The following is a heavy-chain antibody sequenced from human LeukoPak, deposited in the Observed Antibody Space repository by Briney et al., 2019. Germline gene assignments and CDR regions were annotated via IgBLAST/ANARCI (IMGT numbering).Heavy chain of an antibody. CDR1: GFTFSSYG. V-gene: IGHV3-33*01. CDR3: ARGPDCSGGGCYFDGDGYYFDY. Sequence: GGSLRLSCAASGFTFSSYGMHWVRQAPGKGLEWVAVIWDDGSHKYYAESVKGRFTISRDNSKNTMYLQMNSLRAEDTAMFYCARGPDCSGGGCYFDGDGYYFDYWGQGTPVTVSS. CDR2: IWDDGSHK. D-gene: IGHD2-15*01. J-gene: IGHJ4*02.